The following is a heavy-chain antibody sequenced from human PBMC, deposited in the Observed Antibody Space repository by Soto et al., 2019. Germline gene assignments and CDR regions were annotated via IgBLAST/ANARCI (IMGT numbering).Heavy chain of an antibody. CDR1: GFTVSSNY. V-gene: IGHV3-53*01. Sequence: EVQLVESGGGLIQPGGSLRLSCAASGFTVSSNYMSWVRQAPGKGLEWVSVIYSGGSTYYADSVKGRFTISRDNSKNTLYLQMNSLRAEDTAVYYCARDLSPRDSGYAYYYYGMDVWGQGTTVTVSS. CDR2: IYSGGST. D-gene: IGHD5-12*01. CDR3: ARDLSPRDSGYAYYYYGMDV. J-gene: IGHJ6*02.